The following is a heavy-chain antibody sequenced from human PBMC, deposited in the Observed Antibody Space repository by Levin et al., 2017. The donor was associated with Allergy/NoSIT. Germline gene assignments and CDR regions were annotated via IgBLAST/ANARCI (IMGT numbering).Heavy chain of an antibody. CDR2: IFSNDEK. J-gene: IGHJ4*02. V-gene: IGHV2-26*01. CDR1: GFSLSNARMG. D-gene: IGHD3-9*01. Sequence: SGPTLVKPTETLTLTCTVSGFSLSNARMGVSWIRQPPGKALEWLAHIFSNDEKSYSTSLKSRLTISKDTSKSQVVLTMTNMDPVDTATYYCARWILTGYYWYFDYWGQGTLVTVSS. CDR3: ARWILTGYYWYFDY.